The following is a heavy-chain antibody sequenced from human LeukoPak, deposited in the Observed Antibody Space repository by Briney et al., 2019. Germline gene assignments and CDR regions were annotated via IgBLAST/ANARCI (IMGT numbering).Heavy chain of an antibody. CDR1: GFTFSTSW. CDR2: IKSDGSST. Sequence: PGGSLRLSCAASGFTFSTSWMYWVRQAPGKGLVWVSRIKSDGSSTSYADYVKGRFTISRDNAKNTMYLQMNSLRAEDTAMYYCVRDGGRLNFGNGASFDYWGQGTLVTVSS. V-gene: IGHV3-74*01. CDR3: VRDGGRLNFGNGASFDY. D-gene: IGHD3-10*01. J-gene: IGHJ4*02.